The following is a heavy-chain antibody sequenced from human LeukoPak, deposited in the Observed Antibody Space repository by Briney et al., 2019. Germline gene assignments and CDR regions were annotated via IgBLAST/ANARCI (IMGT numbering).Heavy chain of an antibody. Sequence: GGSLRLSCAASGFTFSSYAMSWVRQAPGKGLEWVSAISGSGGSTYYADSVKGRFTISRDNAKNTLYLQMNSLGAEDTAVYYCAREPMTTVTTSPDYWGQGTLVTVSS. CDR3: AREPMTTVTTSPDY. D-gene: IGHD4-17*01. CDR1: GFTFSSYA. CDR2: ISGSGGST. V-gene: IGHV3-23*01. J-gene: IGHJ4*02.